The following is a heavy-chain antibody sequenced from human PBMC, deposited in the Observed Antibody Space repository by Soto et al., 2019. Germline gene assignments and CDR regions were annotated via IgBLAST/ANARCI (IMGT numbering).Heavy chain of an antibody. Sequence: GGSLRLSCAASGITFSSYAMTWVRQAPGKGLEWVSGIRDSGSTTYYADSVKGRFTISRDNSKNTLYLQMNSLRAEDTAVYYCAKGGTIIRVQRWFDPWGQGTLVTVSS. CDR3: AKGGTIIRVQRWFDP. J-gene: IGHJ5*02. CDR1: GITFSSYA. V-gene: IGHV3-23*01. CDR2: IRDSGSTT. D-gene: IGHD3-3*01.